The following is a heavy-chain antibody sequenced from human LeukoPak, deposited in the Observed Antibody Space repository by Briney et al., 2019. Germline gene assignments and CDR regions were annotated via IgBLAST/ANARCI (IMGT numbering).Heavy chain of an antibody. J-gene: IGHJ3*02. Sequence: SETLSLTCTVSGGSISSSSYYWGWIRQPPGKGLEWIGSIYYSGSTYYNPSLKSRVTISVDTSKNQFSLKLSSVTAADTAVYYCARRRVLRYFDWLSNDAFDIWGQGTMVTVSS. V-gene: IGHV4-39*07. D-gene: IGHD3-9*01. CDR3: ARRRVLRYFDWLSNDAFDI. CDR2: IYYSGST. CDR1: GGSISSSSYY.